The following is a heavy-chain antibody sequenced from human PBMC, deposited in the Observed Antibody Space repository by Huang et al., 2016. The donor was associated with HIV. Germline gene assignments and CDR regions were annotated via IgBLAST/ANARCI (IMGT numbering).Heavy chain of an antibody. CDR3: AKTDYGSSGHPDH. CDR1: SFTHGA. J-gene: IGHJ5*02. CDR2: ISNDGDIK. V-gene: IGHV3-30*02. D-gene: IGHD3-22*01. Sequence: SFTHGAMHWVRQAPGKGLEWVEFISNDGDIKYYGDSVKGRSTISRDNSMNTLYLHVNSLRTDDTAVYFCAKTDYGSSGHPDHWGQGTLVTVSS.